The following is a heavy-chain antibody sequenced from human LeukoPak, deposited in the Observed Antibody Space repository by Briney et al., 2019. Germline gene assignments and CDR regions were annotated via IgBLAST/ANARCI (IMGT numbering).Heavy chain of an antibody. CDR2: ISGSGGST. CDR3: ARDLAPLKSSDSSY. D-gene: IGHD3-22*01. V-gene: IGHV3-23*01. J-gene: IGHJ4*02. CDR1: GFTFSSYA. Sequence: GGSLRLSCAASGFTFSSYAMSWVRQAPGKGLEWVSAISGSGGSTYYADSVKGRFTISRDNSKNTLYLQMNSLRAEDTAVYYCARDLAPLKSSDSSYWGQGTLVTVPS.